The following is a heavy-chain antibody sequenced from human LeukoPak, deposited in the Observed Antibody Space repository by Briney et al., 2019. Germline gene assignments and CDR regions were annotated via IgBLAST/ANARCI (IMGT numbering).Heavy chain of an antibody. CDR3: ARLLVGATRIAYYYYYMDV. D-gene: IGHD1-26*01. J-gene: IGHJ6*03. CDR1: GGSFSGYY. V-gene: IGHV4-34*01. CDR2: INHSGST. Sequence: SETLSLTCAVYGGSFSGYYWSWIRQPPGKGLEWIGEINHSGSTNYNPSLKSRVTISVDTSKNQFSLKLSSVTAADTAVCYCARLLVGATRIAYYYYYMDVWGKGTTVTVSS.